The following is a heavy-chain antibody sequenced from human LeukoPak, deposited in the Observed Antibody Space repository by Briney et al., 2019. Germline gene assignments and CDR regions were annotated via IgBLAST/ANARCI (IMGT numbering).Heavy chain of an antibody. J-gene: IGHJ4*02. V-gene: IGHV3-7*01. D-gene: IGHD6-13*01. CDR1: GFTFSTYW. Sequence: PGGSLRLSCAASGFTFSTYWMSWVRQAPGQGLEWVANIKQDGSEKYYLDSVKGRCTISRDNAKNSLYLQMNSLRAEDTAVYFCTREAAAGIDYWGQGTLVTVSS. CDR3: TREAAAGIDY. CDR2: IKQDGSEK.